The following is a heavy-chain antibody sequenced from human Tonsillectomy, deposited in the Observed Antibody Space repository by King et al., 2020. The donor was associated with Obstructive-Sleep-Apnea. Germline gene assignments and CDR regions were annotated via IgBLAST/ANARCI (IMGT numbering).Heavy chain of an antibody. V-gene: IGHV4-59*01. CDR2: IYYSGST. D-gene: IGHD3-10*01. CDR3: ARGNYYGSGSYGDNWFDP. CDR1: GGSISSYY. Sequence: QLQESGPGLVKPSETLSLTCTVSGGSISSYYWSWIRQPPGKGLEWIGYIYYSGSTNYNPSLKSRVTISVDTSKNQFSLKLSSVTAADTAVYYCARGNYYGSGSYGDNWFDPWGQGTLVTVSS. J-gene: IGHJ5*02.